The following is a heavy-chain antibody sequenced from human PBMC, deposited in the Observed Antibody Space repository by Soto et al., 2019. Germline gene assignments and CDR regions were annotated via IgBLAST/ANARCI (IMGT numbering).Heavy chain of an antibody. CDR2: MLPSGST. Sequence: PSETLSLTCAVYGGSFSGYYWYWIRQPPGKGLEWIGEMLPSGSTDYNPSLESRVTISVDTSKNHFSLKLRSGTAADTAIYYCARVAPATGFCDFWXQXTLVTVSS. CDR1: GGSFSGYY. V-gene: IGHV4-34*12. CDR3: ARVAPATGFCDF. D-gene: IGHD2-2*01. J-gene: IGHJ4*02.